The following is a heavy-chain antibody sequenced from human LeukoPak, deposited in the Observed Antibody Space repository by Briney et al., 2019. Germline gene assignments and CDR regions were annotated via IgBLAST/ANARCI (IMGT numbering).Heavy chain of an antibody. J-gene: IGHJ4*02. Sequence: SETLSLTCTVSGYSISSSYYWSWIRQPPGKGLEWIGYIYYSGSTNYNPSLKSRVTISVDTSKNQFSLKLSSVTAADTAVYYCARANMVRGVIPFDYWGQGTLVTVSS. D-gene: IGHD3-10*01. V-gene: IGHV4-61*01. CDR1: GYSISSSYY. CDR3: ARANMVRGVIPFDY. CDR2: IYYSGST.